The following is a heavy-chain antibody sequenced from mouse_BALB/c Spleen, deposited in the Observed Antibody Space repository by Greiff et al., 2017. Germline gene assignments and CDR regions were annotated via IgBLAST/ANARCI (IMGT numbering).Heavy chain of an antibody. CDR2: ISSGGSYT. V-gene: IGHV5-6*02. CDR3: ARRDYGNYVNAMDY. J-gene: IGHJ4*01. D-gene: IGHD2-1*01. CDR1: GFTFSSYG. Sequence: DVMLVESGGDLVKPGGSLKLSCAASGFTFSSYGMSWVRQTPDKRLEWVATISSGGSYTYYPDSVKGRFTISRDNAKNTLYLQMSSLKSEDTAMYYCARRDYGNYVNAMDYWGQGTSVTVSS.